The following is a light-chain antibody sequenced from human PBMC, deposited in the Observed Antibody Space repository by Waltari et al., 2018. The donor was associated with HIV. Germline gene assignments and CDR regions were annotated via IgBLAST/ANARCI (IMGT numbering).Light chain of an antibody. CDR3: KTRDRSGNLYV. CDR2: GKN. Sequence: SSEVTQDPAVSVALGQTVKITCQGENLRTYYASWDQQKPGQAPVLVSYGKNKRPAEVPDRFSSSASRNTASLTITGAQAEDEADYYCKTRDRSGNLYVFGTGTTVTVL. J-gene: IGLJ1*01. CDR1: NLRTYY. V-gene: IGLV3-19*01.